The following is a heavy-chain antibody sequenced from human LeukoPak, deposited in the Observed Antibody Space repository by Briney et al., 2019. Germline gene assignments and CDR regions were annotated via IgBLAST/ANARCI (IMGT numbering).Heavy chain of an antibody. CDR3: ARDGSGSYYNPTFDY. V-gene: IGHV3-30*04. CDR1: GFTFSSYA. J-gene: IGHJ4*02. D-gene: IGHD3-10*01. CDR2: ISYDGSNK. Sequence: GGSLRLSCAASGFTFSSYAMHWVRQAPGKGLEWVAVISYDGSNKYYADSVRGRFTISRDNSKNTLYLQMNSLRAEDTAVYYCARDGSGSYYNPTFDYWGQGTLVTVSS.